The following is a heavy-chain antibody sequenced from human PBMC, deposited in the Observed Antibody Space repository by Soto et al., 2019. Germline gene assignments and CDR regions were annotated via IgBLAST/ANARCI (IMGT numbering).Heavy chain of an antibody. CDR1: GYTFTTYD. CDR3: VRESSTSTPI. D-gene: IGHD2-2*01. J-gene: IGHJ4*03. V-gene: IGHV1-8*01. Sequence: ASVKVSCKASGYTFTTYDINWVRQASGQGPEWMGWVNPNSANTGYAQKFRGRVSMTRNTSINTAFMELSSLRSEDTAVYYCVRESSTSTPIWGQGTVVTVSS. CDR2: VNPNSANT.